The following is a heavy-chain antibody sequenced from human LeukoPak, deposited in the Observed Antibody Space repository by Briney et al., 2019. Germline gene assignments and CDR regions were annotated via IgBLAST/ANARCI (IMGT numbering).Heavy chain of an antibody. J-gene: IGHJ4*02. V-gene: IGHV4-38-2*02. CDR3: ARASDYGGISFDY. D-gene: IGHD4-23*01. CDR2: IYHSGST. CDR1: GYSISSGYY. Sequence: PSETLSLTCTVSGYSISSGYYWGWIRQPPGKGLEWIGYIYHSGSTYYNPSLKSRVTISVDRSKNQFSLKLSSVTAADTAVYYCARASDYGGISFDYWGQGTLVTVSS.